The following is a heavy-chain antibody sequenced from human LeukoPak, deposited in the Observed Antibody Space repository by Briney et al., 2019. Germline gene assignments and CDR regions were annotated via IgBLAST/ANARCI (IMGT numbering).Heavy chain of an antibody. CDR2: ISGSGGST. D-gene: IGHD1-26*01. Sequence: PGGSLRLFCAASGFTFSSYAMSWVRQAPGKGLEWVSAISGSGGSTYYADSVKGRFTISRDNSKNTLSLQMNSLRAEDTAVYYCARDSGSSDYFDYWGQGTLVTVSS. J-gene: IGHJ4*02. CDR3: ARDSGSSDYFDY. CDR1: GFTFSSYA. V-gene: IGHV3-23*01.